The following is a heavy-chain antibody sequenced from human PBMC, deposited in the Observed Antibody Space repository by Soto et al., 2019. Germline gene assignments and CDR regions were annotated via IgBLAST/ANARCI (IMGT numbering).Heavy chain of an antibody. CDR1: GFTFSSYA. V-gene: IGHV3-23*01. Sequence: GGSLRLSCAASGFTFSSYAMSWVRQAPGKGLEWVSAISGSGGSTYYADSVKGRFTISRDNSKNTLYLQMNSLRAEDTAVYYCAKNEDYYGSGSSNSYYYGMDVWGQVTTVTVSS. CDR3: AKNEDYYGSGSSNSYYYGMDV. J-gene: IGHJ6*02. D-gene: IGHD3-10*01. CDR2: ISGSGGST.